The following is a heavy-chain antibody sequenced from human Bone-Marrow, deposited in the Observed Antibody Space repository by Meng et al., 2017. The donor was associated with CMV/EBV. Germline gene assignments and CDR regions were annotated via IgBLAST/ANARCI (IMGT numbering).Heavy chain of an antibody. CDR3: ARYQLLTYYYYGMDV. CDR1: GFTFSSYS. D-gene: IGHD2-2*01. J-gene: IGHJ6*02. Sequence: GESLKISCAASGFTFSSYSMNWVRQAPGKGLEWVSAISGSGGSTYYADSVKGRSTISRDNSKNTLYLQMNSLRAEDTAVYYCARYQLLTYYYYGMDVWGQGTTVTVSS. V-gene: IGHV3-23*01. CDR2: ISGSGGST.